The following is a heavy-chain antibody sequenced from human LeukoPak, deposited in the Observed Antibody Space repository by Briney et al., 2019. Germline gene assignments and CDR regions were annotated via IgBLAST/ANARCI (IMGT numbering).Heavy chain of an antibody. CDR2: ISGSGGST. CDR1: GFTFSSYA. V-gene: IGHV3-23*01. Sequence: GGSLRLSCAASGFTFSSYAMSWVRQAPEKGLEWVSAISGSGGSTYYADSVKDRFTISRDNSKNTLYLQMNSLRAEDTAVYYCAKSSGWYSVDWFDPWGLGTLVTVSS. D-gene: IGHD6-19*01. J-gene: IGHJ5*02. CDR3: AKSSGWYSVDWFDP.